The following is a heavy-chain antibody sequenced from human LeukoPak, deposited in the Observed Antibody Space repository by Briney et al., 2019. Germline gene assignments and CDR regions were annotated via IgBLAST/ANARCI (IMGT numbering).Heavy chain of an antibody. V-gene: IGHV1-18*01. CDR2: ISAYNGNT. D-gene: IGHD3-22*01. Sequence: ASVKVSCKASGYTSTSYGISWVRQAPGQGLEWMGWISAYNGNTNYAQKLQGRVTMTTDTSTSTAYMELRSLRSDDTAVYYCARPRHYYDSSGYYYWGQGTLVTVSS. CDR1: GYTSTSYG. J-gene: IGHJ4*02. CDR3: ARPRHYYDSSGYYY.